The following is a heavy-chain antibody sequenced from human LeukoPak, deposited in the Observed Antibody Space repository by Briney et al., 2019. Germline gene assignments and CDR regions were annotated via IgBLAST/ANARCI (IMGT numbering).Heavy chain of an antibody. CDR1: GFTFSSAW. CDR3: TTVRPGTSDSY. J-gene: IGHJ4*02. V-gene: IGHV3-15*01. D-gene: IGHD2-8*02. Sequence: GGSLRLSCAASGFTFSSAWMTWVRQAPGKGLEWVGRVRSKADGGTADYAAPAKGRFTISRDDSTNTVLLQMNSLKTEDTAVYYCTTVRPGTSDSYWGQGTLITVS. CDR2: VRSKADGGTA.